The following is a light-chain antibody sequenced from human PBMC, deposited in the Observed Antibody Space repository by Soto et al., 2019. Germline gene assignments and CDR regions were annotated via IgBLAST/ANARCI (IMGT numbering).Light chain of an antibody. Sequence: QSALTQPASVSGSPGQSITISCAGTMRDVGAYNLVSWYQQHPGRAPQLIIYNVYDRPSGISYRFSGSKSGNTASLTISGLQGEDEADYYCSAYTVSRTYVFGTGTKLTVL. CDR2: NVY. CDR3: SAYTVSRTYV. CDR1: MRDVGAYNL. V-gene: IGLV2-14*03. J-gene: IGLJ1*01.